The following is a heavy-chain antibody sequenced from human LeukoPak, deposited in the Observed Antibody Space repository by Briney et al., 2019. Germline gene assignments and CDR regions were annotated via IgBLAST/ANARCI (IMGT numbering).Heavy chain of an antibody. V-gene: IGHV4-34*01. CDR2: INDSGST. CDR1: GGSFSGYY. J-gene: IGHJ6*03. D-gene: IGHD3-3*01. Sequence: SETLSLTCAVYGGSFSGYYWSWIRQPPGKGLEWIGEINDSGSTKYNPSLKSRVTISVDTSKNQFSLKLSSVTAADTAVYYCARGGSGVVYNYYYYYYMDVWGKGTTVTVSS. CDR3: ARGGSGVVYNYYYYYYMDV.